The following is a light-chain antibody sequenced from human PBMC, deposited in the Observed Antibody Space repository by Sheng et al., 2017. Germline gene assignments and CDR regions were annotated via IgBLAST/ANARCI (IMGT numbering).Light chain of an antibody. Sequence: TQPPSVSVAPGETARITCGGDYIGDKSVHWYQLKPGQAPVLLLSDHSERPSGIPERFSGSNSGNTATLTINWVEAGDEADYYCQVWDRRSDPVVFGEGTKVTVL. CDR1: YIGDKS. CDR2: DHS. V-gene: IGLV3-21*02. CDR3: QVWDRRSDPVV. J-gene: IGLJ3*02.